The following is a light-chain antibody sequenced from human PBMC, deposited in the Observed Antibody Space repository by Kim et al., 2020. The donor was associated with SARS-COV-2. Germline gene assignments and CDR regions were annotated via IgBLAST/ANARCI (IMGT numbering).Light chain of an antibody. J-gene: IGLJ1*01. V-gene: IGLV3-1*01. CDR3: QAWDSTAYV. Sequence: SVAPGQTASITCSGDKLGNTFASWYQQKPGQSPVLVIYQDNRRPSGIPERFSGSKSGNTATLTISGTQPMDEADYYCQAWDSTAYVFGTGTKVTVL. CDR1: KLGNTF. CDR2: QDN.